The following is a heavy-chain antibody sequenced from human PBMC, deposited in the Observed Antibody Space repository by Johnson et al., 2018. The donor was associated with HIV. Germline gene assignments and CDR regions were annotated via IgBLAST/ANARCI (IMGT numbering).Heavy chain of an antibody. CDR3: AKDRSMDDAFEV. D-gene: IGHD1-26*01. CDR1: GFTFSDYY. V-gene: IGHV3-72*01. CDR2: TTDKLNSYTT. Sequence: VQLVESGGGLVQPGGSLRLSCVVSGFTFSDYYMDWVRQAPGKGLEWVGRTTDKLNSYTTKYAASVKGRFTISRDDSKKSLYLQMNSLRAEDTAVYYCAKDRSMDDAFEVWGQGTMVTVSS. J-gene: IGHJ3*01.